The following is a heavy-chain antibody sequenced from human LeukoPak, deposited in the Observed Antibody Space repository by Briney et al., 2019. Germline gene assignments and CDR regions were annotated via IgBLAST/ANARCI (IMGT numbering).Heavy chain of an antibody. D-gene: IGHD3-10*02. CDR3: AELDITMVGGV. J-gene: IGHJ6*04. CDR1: GFTFSSYS. CDR2: ISSSSSYI. V-gene: IGHV3-21*01. Sequence: GGSLRLSCAASGFTFSSYSMNGVRRAPGKAREGVSSISSSSSYIYYADSVKGRFTISRDNAKNSLYLQMNSLRAEDTAVYYCAELDITMVGGVWGKGTPVTISS.